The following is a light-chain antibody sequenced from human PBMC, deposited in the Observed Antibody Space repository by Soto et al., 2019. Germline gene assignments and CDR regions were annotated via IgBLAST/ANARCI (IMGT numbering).Light chain of an antibody. CDR1: QGISTY. V-gene: IGKV1-39*02. CDR2: AAS. Sequence: DIQTPQSQSWLSGAAGDRVTITCLSSQGISTYLNRYQQKPGKAPKLLICAASSLQSWFPSRFSCSGSWTEFTLTISSLQSEDFAVYYLQQSNQWPRTFSQGTKVDIK. J-gene: IGKJ1*01. CDR3: QQSNQWPRT.